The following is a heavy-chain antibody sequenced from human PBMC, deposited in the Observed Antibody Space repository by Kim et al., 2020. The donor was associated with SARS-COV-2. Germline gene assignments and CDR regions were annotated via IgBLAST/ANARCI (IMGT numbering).Heavy chain of an antibody. V-gene: IGHV3-74*01. CDR2: ITRDGSSK. Sequence: GGSLRLSCAASGFTFSDYWMHWVRQAPGKGLVWVSRITRDGSSKGYADSVKGRFTISRDNAKSTLYLQMNSLRDEDTAVYYCATNRYCSGGNCYWGQGTLVTVSS. CDR1: GFTFSDYW. J-gene: IGHJ4*02. D-gene: IGHD2-15*01. CDR3: ATNRYCSGGNCY.